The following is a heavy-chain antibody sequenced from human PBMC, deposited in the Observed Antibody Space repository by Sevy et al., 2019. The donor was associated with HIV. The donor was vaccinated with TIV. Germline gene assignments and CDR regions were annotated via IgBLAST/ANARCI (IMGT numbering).Heavy chain of an antibody. V-gene: IGHV3-7*03. D-gene: IGHD2-2*01. J-gene: IGHJ6*02. CDR1: GFTFSNYW. Sequence: GGSLRLSCAASGFTFSNYWMSWVRQAPGKGLEWVANIKLDGSEKCYVDSVKGRFTISRDNAKNSLYLQMNSLRAEDTALYYCARDCSSTSCLWGLDVWGQGTMVTVSS. CDR2: IKLDGSEK. CDR3: ARDCSSTSCLWGLDV.